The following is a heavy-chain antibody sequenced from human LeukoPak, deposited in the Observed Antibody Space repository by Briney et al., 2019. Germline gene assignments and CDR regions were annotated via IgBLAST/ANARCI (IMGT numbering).Heavy chain of an antibody. CDR3: ARKQTGTMYDV. CDR1: GGSISSSSYY. V-gene: IGHV4-39*07. Sequence: SETLSLTCIVPGGSISSSSYYWAWTRQSPGKGLEWIGTFSSGGSAYYNPSLTSRVSISKDTSDNQFSLRLYSVTAADTAVYYCARKQTGTMYDVWGQGTQVTVS. CDR2: FSSGGSA. J-gene: IGHJ4*02. D-gene: IGHD1-7*01.